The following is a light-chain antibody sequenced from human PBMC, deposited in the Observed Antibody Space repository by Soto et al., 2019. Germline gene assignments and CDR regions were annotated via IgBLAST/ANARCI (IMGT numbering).Light chain of an antibody. V-gene: IGKV1-27*01. J-gene: IGKJ5*01. Sequence: DIQMTQSPSTLSASVGDRVTITCRASQSISSWLAWYQQKPGKVPKLLIHAASTLQSGVPPRFSGSGSGTDFTLTISSLQPEDVATYYCQKYNSAPNTFGQGTRLEIK. CDR2: AAS. CDR3: QKYNSAPNT. CDR1: QSISSW.